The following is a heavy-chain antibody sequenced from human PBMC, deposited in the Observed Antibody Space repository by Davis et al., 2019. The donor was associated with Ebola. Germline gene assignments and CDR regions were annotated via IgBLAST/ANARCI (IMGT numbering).Heavy chain of an antibody. J-gene: IGHJ5*02. D-gene: IGHD2-21*02. V-gene: IGHV4-59*08. CDR3: AKHPPGWGDFDP. CDR1: GDSITNFC. CDR2: IHDDGAT. Sequence: ESLKISCTVSGDSITNFCVSWIRQPPGKGLEWIGFIHDDGATEYNPSLKSRIIMAVDTYKRQFSLKLSSVTAADTAMYYCAKHPPGWGDFDPWGQGTLVTVSS.